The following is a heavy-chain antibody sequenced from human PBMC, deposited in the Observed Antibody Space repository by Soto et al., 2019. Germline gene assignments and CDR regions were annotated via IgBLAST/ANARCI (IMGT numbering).Heavy chain of an antibody. J-gene: IGHJ6*04. D-gene: IGHD5-12*01. CDR1: GGSISSYY. CDR2: IYYSGST. V-gene: IGHV4-59*01. Sequence: SETLSLTCTVSGGSISSYYWSWIRQPPGKGLEWIGYIYYSGSTNYNPSLKSRATISVDTAKNQFSLKLSSVTAADSAVYYCARVRRPDGYRGYDYYYYYGMEVWGKGTTVTVSS. CDR3: ARVRRPDGYRGYDYYYYYGMEV.